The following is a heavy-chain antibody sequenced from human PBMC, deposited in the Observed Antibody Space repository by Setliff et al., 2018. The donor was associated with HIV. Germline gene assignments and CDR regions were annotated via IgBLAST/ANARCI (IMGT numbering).Heavy chain of an antibody. Sequence: SETLSLTCGVSSYSISGGYYWGWIRQPPGKGLEWIGEINHSGSTNYNPSLKSRVTISVDTSKNQFSLKLSSVTAADTAVYYCAIRGSSGWYVGGYFDYWGQGTLVTVSS. J-gene: IGHJ4*02. V-gene: IGHV4-38-2*01. CDR1: SYSISGGYY. D-gene: IGHD6-19*01. CDR3: AIRGSSGWYVGGYFDY. CDR2: INHSGST.